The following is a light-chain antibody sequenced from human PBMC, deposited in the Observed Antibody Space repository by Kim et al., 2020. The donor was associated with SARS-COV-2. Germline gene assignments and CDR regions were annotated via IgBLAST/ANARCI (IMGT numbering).Light chain of an antibody. Sequence: ASVGVRVIIAFWARQSIGNDLGWYQHKPGKAPKRLIYAASNLQSGVPSRFSGSGSGTEFTLTISSLQPEDFATYYCLQHNGFPWTFGQGTKVDIK. V-gene: IGKV1-17*01. CDR2: AAS. CDR3: LQHNGFPWT. CDR1: QSIGND. J-gene: IGKJ1*01.